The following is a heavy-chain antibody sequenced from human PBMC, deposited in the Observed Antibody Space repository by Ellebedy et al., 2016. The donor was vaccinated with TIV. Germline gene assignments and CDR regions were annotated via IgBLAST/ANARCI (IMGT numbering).Heavy chain of an antibody. CDR1: GFTFSKYW. J-gene: IGHJ3*02. CDR2: INNDGSGS. CDR3: VRVAVVTPGRTFDI. D-gene: IGHD4-23*01. V-gene: IGHV3-74*01. Sequence: GESLKISCLASGFTFSKYWMHWVRQAPGKGLEWVSFINNDGSGSDVADPVKGRFTISRDNAKNTLYLQMNSLAAEDTAVYYCVRVAVVTPGRTFDIWGQGTMVTVSS.